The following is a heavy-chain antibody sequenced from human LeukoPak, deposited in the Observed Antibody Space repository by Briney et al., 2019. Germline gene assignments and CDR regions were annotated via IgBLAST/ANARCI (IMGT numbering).Heavy chain of an antibody. V-gene: IGHV3-23*01. CDR2: ISGSGGTT. Sequence: PGGSLRLSCAASGFIFSRYGMSWVRQAPGKGLEWVSAISGSGGTTYYADSVKGRFTISRDNSKNTLYLQINSLRAEDTALYYCAREGRHDILTGFMDVWGKGTTVTVSS. CDR3: AREGRHDILTGFMDV. CDR1: GFIFSRYG. J-gene: IGHJ6*03. D-gene: IGHD3-9*01.